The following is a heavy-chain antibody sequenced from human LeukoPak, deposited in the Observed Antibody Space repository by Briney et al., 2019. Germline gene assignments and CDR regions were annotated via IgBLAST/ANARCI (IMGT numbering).Heavy chain of an antibody. J-gene: IGHJ3*02. CDR1: GGSVSSGSYY. Sequence: SETLSLTCTVFGGSVSSGSYYWSWIRQPPGKGLEWIGYIYYSGSTNYNPSLKSRVTISVDTSKNQFSLKLSSVTAADTAVYYCARDRDDAFDIWGQGTMVTVSS. CDR2: IYYSGST. CDR3: ARDRDDAFDI. D-gene: IGHD5-24*01. V-gene: IGHV4-61*01.